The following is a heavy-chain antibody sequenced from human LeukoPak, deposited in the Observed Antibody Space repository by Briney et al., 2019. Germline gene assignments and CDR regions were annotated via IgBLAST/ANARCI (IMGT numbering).Heavy chain of an antibody. CDR3: AKIAGSSGYYPDY. J-gene: IGHJ4*02. CDR1: GFTFSTYA. CDR2: ISASGDST. V-gene: IGHV3-23*01. Sequence: GGSLRLSCAASGFTFSTYAMSWVRQPPGKGLGWVSAISASGDSTYYTDSVKGRFTISRDNSKDTLYLQMNSLRAEDTAVYYCAKIAGSSGYYPDYWGQGTLVSVSS. D-gene: IGHD3-22*01.